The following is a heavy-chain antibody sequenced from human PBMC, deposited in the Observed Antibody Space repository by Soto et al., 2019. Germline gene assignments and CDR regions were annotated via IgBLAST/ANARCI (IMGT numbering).Heavy chain of an antibody. CDR2: PKQDGSEE. Sequence: GGSLGLFVPASGFTFSGYWMNWVRQATGKGLEWVHKPKQDGSEEYYVDSVKGRFAIYRDNARNSLYLQMNSLRVEDTAVYYCARDWIINSSGRGTLVTVSS. J-gene: IGHJ4*02. CDR3: ARDWIINS. D-gene: IGHD3-10*01. V-gene: IGHV3-7*01. CDR1: GFTFSGYW.